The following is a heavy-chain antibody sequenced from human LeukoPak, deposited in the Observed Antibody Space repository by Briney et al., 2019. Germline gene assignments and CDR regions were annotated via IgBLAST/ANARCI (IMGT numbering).Heavy chain of an antibody. D-gene: IGHD3-10*01. V-gene: IGHV3-66*04. CDR3: ARLTYGYGSGSYFPNWFDP. CDR2: IYSGGST. Sequence: GGSLRLSCAASGFTFSSNYMSWVRQAPGKGLEWVSVIYSGGSTYYADSVKGRFTISRDNSKNTLYLQINSLRAEDTTVYYCARLTYGYGSGSYFPNWFDPWGQGTLVTVSS. CDR1: GFTFSSNY. J-gene: IGHJ5*02.